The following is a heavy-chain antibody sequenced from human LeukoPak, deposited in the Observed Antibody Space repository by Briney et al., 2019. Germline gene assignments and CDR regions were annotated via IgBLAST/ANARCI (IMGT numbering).Heavy chain of an antibody. CDR3: ARLAGLDAFDI. CDR2: ISSSSSYI. J-gene: IGHJ3*02. CDR1: GFTFSSYS. V-gene: IGHV3-21*01. D-gene: IGHD6-19*01. Sequence: GGSLRLSCAASGFTFSSYSMNWVRQAPGKGPEWVSSISSSSSYIYYADSVKGRFTISRDNAKNSLYLQMNSLRAEDTAVYYCARLAGLDAFDIWGQGTMVTVSS.